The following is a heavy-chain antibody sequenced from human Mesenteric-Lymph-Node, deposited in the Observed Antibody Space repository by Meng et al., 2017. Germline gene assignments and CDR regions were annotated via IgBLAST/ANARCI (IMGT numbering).Heavy chain of an antibody. CDR2: IIPIFGTA. D-gene: IGHD3-10*01. Sequence: SVKVSCKASGGTFSSYAISWVRQAPGQGLEWMGGIIPIFGTANYAQKFQGRVTMTRDTSISTAYMELSRLRSDDTAVYYCASYYYGSGSSGMDVWGQGTTVTVSS. V-gene: IGHV1-69*05. CDR3: ASYYYGSGSSGMDV. J-gene: IGHJ6*02. CDR1: GGTFSSYA.